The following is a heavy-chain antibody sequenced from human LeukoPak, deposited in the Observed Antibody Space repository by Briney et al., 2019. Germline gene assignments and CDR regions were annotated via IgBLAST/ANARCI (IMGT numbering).Heavy chain of an antibody. V-gene: IGHV3-48*02. CDR2: ISSSGTPI. Sequence: GGSLRLSCAASGFTFSDYSMNWVPQAPGKGLEWVSYISSSGTPIYYADSVKGRFTISRDNAKNSLYLQMNSLRDEDTAVYYCARDSSSWQYWGQGTLVTVSS. CDR1: GFTFSDYS. J-gene: IGHJ4*02. D-gene: IGHD6-13*01. CDR3: ARDSSSWQY.